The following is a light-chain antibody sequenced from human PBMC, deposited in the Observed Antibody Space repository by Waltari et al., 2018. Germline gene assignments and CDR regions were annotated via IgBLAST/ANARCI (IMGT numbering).Light chain of an antibody. J-gene: IGKJ4*01. CDR1: QSVSSY. CDR2: DAF. Sequence: EIVLTQSPATLSLSPGDRATLSCRASQSVSSYLAWYQQRPGQAPRLLIYDAFNRATGIPARFSGSGSGTDFTLTISSLEPEDFAVYYCQQRHDWPLTFGGGTTVEI. CDR3: QQRHDWPLT. V-gene: IGKV3-11*01.